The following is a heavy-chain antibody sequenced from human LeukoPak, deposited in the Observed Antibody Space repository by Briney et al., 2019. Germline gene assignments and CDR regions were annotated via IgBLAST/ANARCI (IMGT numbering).Heavy chain of an antibody. V-gene: IGHV3-7*03. D-gene: IGHD3-10*01. CDR1: GFTFSSRDW. CDR2: IKQDGSEK. J-gene: IGHJ4*02. Sequence: GGSLRLSCVASGFTFSSRDWMTWVRQAPGKGLEWVANIKQDGSEKNYVDSVKGRFTISRDNTKNSVDLQMSSLRSEDTAVYYCARDHYGSGSYRIDYWGREPWSPSPQ. CDR3: ARDHYGSGSYRIDY.